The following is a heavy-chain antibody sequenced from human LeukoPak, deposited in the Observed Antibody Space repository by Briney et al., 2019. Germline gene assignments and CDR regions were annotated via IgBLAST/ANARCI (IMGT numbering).Heavy chain of an antibody. CDR1: GFTFSAFW. J-gene: IGHJ4*02. V-gene: IGHV3-7*05. CDR2: INKDGSEK. Sequence: GGSLRLSCEASGFTFSAFWMGWVRQAPGQGLEGVANINKDGSEKNYVSSVKGRFIISRDNAKNSLTLQMNSLRAEDTAVYFCGRWAEGFDFWGQGTLVTVSS. CDR3: GRWAEGFDF. D-gene: IGHD1-14*01.